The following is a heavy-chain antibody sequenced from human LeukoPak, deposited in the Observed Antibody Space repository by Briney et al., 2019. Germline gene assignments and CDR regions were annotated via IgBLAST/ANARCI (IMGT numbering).Heavy chain of an antibody. Sequence: GGSLRLSCAASGFTFSSYAMSWVRQAPGKGLEWVSAISGSSGSTYYADSVKGRFTISRDNSKNTLYLQMNSLRAEDTAVYYCTSDTAMVIYYYYYMDVWGKGTTVTVSS. CDR2: ISGSSGST. J-gene: IGHJ6*03. D-gene: IGHD5-18*01. CDR1: GFTFSSYA. CDR3: TSDTAMVIYYYYYMDV. V-gene: IGHV3-23*01.